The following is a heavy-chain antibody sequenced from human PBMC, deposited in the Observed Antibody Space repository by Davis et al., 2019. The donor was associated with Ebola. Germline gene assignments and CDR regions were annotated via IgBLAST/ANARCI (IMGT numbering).Heavy chain of an antibody. CDR2: INSKNGNP. J-gene: IGHJ6*04. Sequence: ASVTVSCKASGGTFNSNNIAWVRQAPGQGLEWMGWINSKNGNPTYAQDFTGRFVFSLDTSVSTAYLQISSLKAEDTAIYYGARILETPMAYHYHYAMDVWGKGTTVTVSP. D-gene: IGHD5-18*01. CDR1: GGTFNSNN. V-gene: IGHV7-4-1*02. CDR3: ARILETPMAYHYHYAMDV.